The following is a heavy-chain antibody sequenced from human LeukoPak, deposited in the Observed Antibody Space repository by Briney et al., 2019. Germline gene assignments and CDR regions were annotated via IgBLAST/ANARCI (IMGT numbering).Heavy chain of an antibody. Sequence: SETLSLTCTVSGDSISSYYWSWVRQPPGKELEWIGRIHHTGGTNYNPSLKSRVTMSIDTPVNQFSLKVTSVTAADTAVYYCARQKTYYSPFDYWGQGTLVSVSS. CDR2: IHHTGGT. CDR3: ARQKTYYSPFDY. J-gene: IGHJ4*02. V-gene: IGHV4-59*08. CDR1: GDSISSYY. D-gene: IGHD3-10*01.